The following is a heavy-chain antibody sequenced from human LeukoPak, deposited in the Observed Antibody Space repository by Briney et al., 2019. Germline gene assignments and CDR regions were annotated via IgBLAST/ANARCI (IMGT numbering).Heavy chain of an antibody. CDR1: GFAVSRNY. V-gene: IGHV3-53*01. CDR2: ISSGGNT. D-gene: IGHD3-22*01. Sequence: PGGSLRLSCAASGFAVSRNYMSWVRQAPGKGLEWVSVISSGGNTYYTDSVKGRFTIYRDNSKNTLYLQMSSLRVEDTAVYYCARNDRGAFDIWGQGTMVTVSS. J-gene: IGHJ3*02. CDR3: ARNDRGAFDI.